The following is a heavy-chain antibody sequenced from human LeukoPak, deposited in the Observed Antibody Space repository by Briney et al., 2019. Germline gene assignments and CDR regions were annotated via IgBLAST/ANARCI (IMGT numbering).Heavy chain of an antibody. CDR3: AKGSYYDSSGSFYFDY. Sequence: GGSLRLSCAASGFTFSSYAMHWVRQAPGKGLEWVSGISGSGDNTYYADSVKGRFTISRDNSKNTLYVQVNSLGTEDTAAYYCAKGSYYDSSGSFYFDYWGQGTLVTVSS. J-gene: IGHJ4*02. D-gene: IGHD3-22*01. CDR1: GFTFSSYA. CDR2: ISGSGDNT. V-gene: IGHV3-23*01.